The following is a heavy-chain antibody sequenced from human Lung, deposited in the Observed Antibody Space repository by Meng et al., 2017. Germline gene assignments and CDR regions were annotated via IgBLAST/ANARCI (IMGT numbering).Heavy chain of an antibody. D-gene: IGHD1-1*01. CDR1: GFTFIDHW. J-gene: IGHJ1*01. CDR3: TNDRLNH. CDR2: INRDGTKP. V-gene: IGHV3-74*01. Sequence: EVQLVVSVGGLVPAWGCLRPSCGASGFTFIDHWMHLVRQGPGKGLVWVSRINRDGTKPTYADSVKGRFTISRDNAKNTLYLQMNNLRAEDTAFYYCTNDRLNHWGQGALVTVSS.